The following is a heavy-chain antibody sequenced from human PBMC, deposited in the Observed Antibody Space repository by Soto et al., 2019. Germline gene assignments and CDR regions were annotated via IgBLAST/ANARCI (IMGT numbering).Heavy chain of an antibody. CDR2: IYWDDKK. Sequence: QITLKESGPTLVKPTQTLTLTCTFSGFSLTTTGVGVGWIRQPPGKALEWLALIYWDDKKRFSPSLKSRLTIAKDTSNNQVVLTMTNMDPVDTATYYCARNVVIPTAMSGTNWFDPWGQGTLVTVSS. V-gene: IGHV2-5*02. D-gene: IGHD2-2*01. CDR1: GFSLTTTGVG. CDR3: ARNVVIPTAMSGTNWFDP. J-gene: IGHJ5*02.